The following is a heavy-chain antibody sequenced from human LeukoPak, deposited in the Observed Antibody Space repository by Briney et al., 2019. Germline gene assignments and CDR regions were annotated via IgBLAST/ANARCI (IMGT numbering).Heavy chain of an antibody. D-gene: IGHD6-19*01. V-gene: IGHV4-38-2*02. CDR1: GYSISSGYY. CDR3: ARGTLYRGWSYYLDF. J-gene: IGHJ4*02. CDR2: VYYSGTT. Sequence: SETLSLTCTVSGYSISSGYYWGWIRQPPGKGLEWIGSVYYSGTTSYNPSLKSRVTISVDMSKNHFSLRLRSVTAADTAMYYCARGTLYRGWSYYLDFWGQGSQVTVSS.